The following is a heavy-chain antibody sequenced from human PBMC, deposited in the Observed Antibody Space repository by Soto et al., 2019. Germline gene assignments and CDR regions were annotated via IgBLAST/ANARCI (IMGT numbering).Heavy chain of an antibody. V-gene: IGHV3-13*01. CDR3: SRHRRLYPPADGMDV. D-gene: IGHD6-25*01. CDR2: IRTPCYT. Sequence: GGSLRPSGGASGLTFRSYGMHWVRQATRKVLVWFPAIRTPCYTYYPRSVTSLFTISIENPKNSLYLPMNSLRAGDSAVYYCSRHRRLYPPADGMDVWGQGTTVTVSS. CDR1: GLTFRSYG. J-gene: IGHJ6*02.